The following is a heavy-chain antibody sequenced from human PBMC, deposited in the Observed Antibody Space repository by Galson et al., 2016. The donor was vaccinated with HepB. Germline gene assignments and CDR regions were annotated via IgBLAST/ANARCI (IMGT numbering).Heavy chain of an antibody. CDR1: GGLQNSHA. CDR3: ARGSHFSGRVYLDVKY. V-gene: IGHV1-69*06. CDR2: IIPVYGTT. J-gene: IGHJ4*02. Sequence: QSGAEVKKPESSVKISCKASGGLQNSHAITWVRQAPGLGLEWVGGIIPVYGTTKSAPKSQGRVILTADRRTGVAYLELIRLRSDDTAMYYCARGSHFSGRVYLDVKYWGQGTPLTVS. D-gene: IGHD2-15*01.